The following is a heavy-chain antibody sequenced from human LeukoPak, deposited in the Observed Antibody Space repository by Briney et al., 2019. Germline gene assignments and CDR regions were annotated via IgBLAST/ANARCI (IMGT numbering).Heavy chain of an antibody. D-gene: IGHD5-12*01. CDR2: IIPILGIA. CDR3: ASSFVVATTYDY. Sequence: SVKVSCKASGGTFSSYAISWVRQAPGQGLEWMGRIIPILGIANYAQKFQGRVTITADKSTSTAYMELSSLRSEDTAVYYCASSFVVATTYDYWGQGTLVAVSS. J-gene: IGHJ4*02. V-gene: IGHV1-69*04. CDR1: GGTFSSYA.